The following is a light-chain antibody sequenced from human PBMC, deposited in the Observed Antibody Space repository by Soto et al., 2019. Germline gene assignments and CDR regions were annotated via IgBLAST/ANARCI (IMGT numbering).Light chain of an antibody. CDR2: ANI. CDR3: QSYDSSLFVV. J-gene: IGLJ2*01. Sequence: QSVLTQPPSVSGAPGQRVTISCTGNRSNIGAGYDVHWYQQLPGAAPKLLIYANIHRPSGVPDRFSGSKSGASASLAIAGLQAEVEAEYHCQSYDSSLFVVFGGGTKLTVL. V-gene: IGLV1-40*01. CDR1: RSNIGAGYD.